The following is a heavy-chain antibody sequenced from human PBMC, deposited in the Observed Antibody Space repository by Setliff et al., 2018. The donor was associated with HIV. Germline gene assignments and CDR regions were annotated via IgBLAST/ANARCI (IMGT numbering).Heavy chain of an antibody. CDR2: IYSGGST. Sequence: GGSLRLSCAASGFTVSSNYMSWVRQAPGKGLEWVSVIYSGGSTYYADSVKGRFTISRDNSKNTLYLQMNSPRAEDTAVYYCARGYSSSWYNFDYWGQGTLVTVS. V-gene: IGHV3-66*02. D-gene: IGHD6-13*01. J-gene: IGHJ4*02. CDR3: ARGYSSSWYNFDY. CDR1: GFTVSSNY.